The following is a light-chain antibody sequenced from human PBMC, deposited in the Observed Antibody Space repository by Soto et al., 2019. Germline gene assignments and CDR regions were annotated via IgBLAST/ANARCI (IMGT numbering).Light chain of an antibody. CDR2: EVS. CDR1: SSDVGSYNL. J-gene: IGLJ2*01. CDR3: CSYAGSSTHVV. Sequence: QSALTQPASVSGSPGQSITISCTGTSSDVGSYNLVSWYQQHPGKAPKLMIYEVSKRPSGVSNRFSGSKSGNTASLTISGLQHEDDADYYCCSYAGSSTHVVFGGGTKLTVL. V-gene: IGLV2-23*02.